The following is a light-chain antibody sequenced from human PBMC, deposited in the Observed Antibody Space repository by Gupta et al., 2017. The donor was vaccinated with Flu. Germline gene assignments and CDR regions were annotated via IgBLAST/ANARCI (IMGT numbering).Light chain of an antibody. CDR3: SSYAGSNKFGV. V-gene: IGLV2-8*01. J-gene: IGLJ2*01. Sequence: QSALTQPPSASGSPGQSVTISCTGTSSDVGGYNYVSWYQQHPGKAPKLMIYEVSKRPSGVPDRFSGSKSGNTASLTVSGLQAEEEADDYCSSYAGSNKFGVFGGGTKLTVL. CDR2: EVS. CDR1: SSDVGGYNY.